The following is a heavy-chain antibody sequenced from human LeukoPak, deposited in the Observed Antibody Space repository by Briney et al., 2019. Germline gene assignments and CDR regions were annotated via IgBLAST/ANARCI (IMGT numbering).Heavy chain of an antibody. CDR1: GYTFTGYY. V-gene: IGHV1-2*02. CDR2: INPNSGGT. CDR3: ASWNYYDSSGAYFDY. J-gene: IGHJ4*02. D-gene: IGHD3-22*01. Sequence: ASVKVSCKASGYTFTGYYMHWVRQAPGQGLEWMGWINPNSGGTNYAQKFQGRVTMTRDTSISTAYMELSRLRSDDTAVYYCASWNYYDSSGAYFDYWGQGTLVTVSS.